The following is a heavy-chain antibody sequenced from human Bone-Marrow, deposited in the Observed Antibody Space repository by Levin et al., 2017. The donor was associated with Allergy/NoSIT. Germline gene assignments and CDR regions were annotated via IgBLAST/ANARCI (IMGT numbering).Heavy chain of an antibody. J-gene: IGHJ4*02. CDR3: ARHGSNTAMVFY. D-gene: IGHD5-18*01. V-gene: IGHV5-51*01. CDR2: IYPGDSTT. CDR1: GYNFNKHW. Sequence: GESLKISCKGSGYNFNKHWIGWVRQTPGKGLEWMGHIYPGDSTTNYSPSFQGQVTISVDKSFNSAYLQWSSLKASDSGMYYCARHGSNTAMVFYWGQGSLVTVSS.